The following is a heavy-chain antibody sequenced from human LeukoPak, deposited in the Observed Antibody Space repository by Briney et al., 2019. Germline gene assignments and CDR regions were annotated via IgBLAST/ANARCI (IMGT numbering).Heavy chain of an antibody. CDR1: GGSISSGGYY. Sequence: SETLSLTCTVSGGSISSGGYYWSWIRQHPGKGLEWIGYIYYSGSTYYNPSLKSRVTISVDTSKNQFSLKLSSVTAADTAVYYCARGAIRFLEWLFFDPWSQGTLVTVSS. D-gene: IGHD3-3*01. CDR3: ARGAIRFLEWLFFDP. CDR2: IYYSGST. V-gene: IGHV4-31*03. J-gene: IGHJ5*02.